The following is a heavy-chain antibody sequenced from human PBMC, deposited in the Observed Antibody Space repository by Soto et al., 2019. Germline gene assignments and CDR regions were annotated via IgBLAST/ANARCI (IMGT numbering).Heavy chain of an antibody. J-gene: IGHJ4*02. CDR2: INSDGSST. CDR3: ARDVVVTLFDD. Sequence: XGSLRLTWSASGFTFSSYGMHWVRQAPGKGLGWVSRINSDGSSTSYADSVKGRFTISRDNAKNTLYLQMNSLRAEDTAVYYCARDVVVTLFDDWGQGTLVTVSS. D-gene: IGHD3-22*01. CDR1: GFTFSSYG. V-gene: IGHV3-74*01.